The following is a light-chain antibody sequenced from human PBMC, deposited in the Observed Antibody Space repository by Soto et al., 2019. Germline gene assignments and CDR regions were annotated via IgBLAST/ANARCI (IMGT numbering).Light chain of an antibody. CDR1: SIDVGGYNY. V-gene: IGLV2-8*01. J-gene: IGLJ1*01. Sequence: QSALTQPPSASGSPGQSVTISGTGTSIDVGGYNYVSWYQQHPGKAPKLIIYEVSKRPSGVPDRFSGSKSGNTASLTVSGLQAEDEADYYCSSYAGSNNFVFGTGTKVTVL. CDR2: EVS. CDR3: SSYAGSNNFV.